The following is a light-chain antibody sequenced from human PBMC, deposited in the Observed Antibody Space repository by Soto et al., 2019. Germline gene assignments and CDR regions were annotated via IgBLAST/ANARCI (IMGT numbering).Light chain of an antibody. V-gene: IGKV1-27*01. CDR2: GAF. J-gene: IGKJ1*01. CDR1: QVISNY. CDR3: QQYGTAPQT. Sequence: DIQMIQSPSSLSASIGDRVTITCRASQVISNYLAWHQQKPGKVPHLLISGAFTLQSGVPSRFSGDGSGTYFTLTISSLQAEDAATYYCQQYGTAPQTFGQGTKVEI.